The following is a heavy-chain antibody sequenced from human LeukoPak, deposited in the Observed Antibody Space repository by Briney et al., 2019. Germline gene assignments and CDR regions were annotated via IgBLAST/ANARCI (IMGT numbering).Heavy chain of an antibody. J-gene: IGHJ6*02. CDR3: ARGVFLFYYYGMDV. CDR1: GGSFSGYY. V-gene: IGHV4-34*01. D-gene: IGHD2-21*01. Sequence: SETLSLTCAVYGGSFSGYYWSWIRQPPGKGLEWIGEINHSGSTNYNPSLKSRVTISVDTSKNQFSLKLSSVTAADTAVCYCARGVFLFYYYGMDVWGQGTTVTVSS. CDR2: INHSGST.